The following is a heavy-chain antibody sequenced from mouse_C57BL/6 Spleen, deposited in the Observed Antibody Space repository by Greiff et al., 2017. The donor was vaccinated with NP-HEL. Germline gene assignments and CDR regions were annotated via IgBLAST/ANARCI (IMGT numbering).Heavy chain of an antibody. CDR2: IYPGDGDT. J-gene: IGHJ2*01. V-gene: IGHV1-82*01. D-gene: IGHD2-5*01. Sequence: QVQLQQSGPELVKPGASVKISCKASGYAFSSSWMNWVKQRPGKGLEWIGRIYPGDGDTNYNGKFKGKATLTADKSSSTAYMQLSSLTSEDSAVYFCARSGVYYSKGDYWGQGTTRTVSS. CDR3: ARSGVYYSKGDY. CDR1: GYAFSSSW.